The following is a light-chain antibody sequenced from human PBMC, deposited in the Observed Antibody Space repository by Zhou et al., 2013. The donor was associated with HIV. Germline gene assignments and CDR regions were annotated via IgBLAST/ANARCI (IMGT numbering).Light chain of an antibody. J-gene: IGKJ1*01. CDR1: QSVSSN. Sequence: EIVMTQSPATLSVSPGERATLSCRASQSVSSNLAWYQQEPGQAPRLLIYGASTRATGIPARFSGSGSGTEFTLTISSLQSEVFCNLYCQQYENSRTFGQGTKV. CDR3: QQYENSRT. CDR2: GAS. V-gene: IGKV3-15*01.